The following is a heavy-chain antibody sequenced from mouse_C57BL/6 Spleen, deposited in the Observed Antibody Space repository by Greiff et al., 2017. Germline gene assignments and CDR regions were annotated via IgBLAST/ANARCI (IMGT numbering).Heavy chain of an antibody. CDR3: AMLNSVYYYGSSDYAMDY. J-gene: IGHJ4*01. V-gene: IGHV1-63*01. Sequence: QVQLQQSGAELVRPGTSVKMSCKASGYTFTNYWIGWAKQRPGHGLEWIGDIYPGGGYTNYTEKFKGKATLTADKSSSTAYMQFSILTSEDSAIYYCAMLNSVYYYGSSDYAMDYWGQGTSVTVSS. D-gene: IGHD1-1*01. CDR2: IYPGGGYT. CDR1: GYTFTNYW.